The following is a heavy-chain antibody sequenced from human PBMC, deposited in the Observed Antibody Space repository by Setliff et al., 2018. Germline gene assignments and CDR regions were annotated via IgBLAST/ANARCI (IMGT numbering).Heavy chain of an antibody. CDR2: IYTSGNT. Sequence: PSETLSLTCTVSGGSISSGSYYWNWIRQPAGKGLEWIGRIYTSGNTNHNPSLKSRVTISVDTSKNQFSLKLSSVTAADTAVYYCARGGGGEPFDYWGQGTLVTVSS. D-gene: IGHD2-15*01. V-gene: IGHV4-61*02. CDR3: ARGGGGEPFDY. J-gene: IGHJ4*02. CDR1: GGSISSGSYY.